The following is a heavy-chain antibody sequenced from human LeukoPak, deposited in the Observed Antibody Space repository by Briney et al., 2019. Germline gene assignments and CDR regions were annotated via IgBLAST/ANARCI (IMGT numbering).Heavy chain of an antibody. CDR1: GFTFSSYE. D-gene: IGHD2-21*02. CDR3: VRGLCGGDCYFDYFDY. Sequence: GGSLRLSCAASGFTFSSYEMNWVRQAPGKGLEWVSYISSSGSTIYYADSVKGRFTISRDNSKKSVFLQMNSLRAEDTAVYYCVRGLCGGDCYFDYFDYWGQGTLVTVSS. V-gene: IGHV3-48*03. CDR2: ISSSGSTI. J-gene: IGHJ4*02.